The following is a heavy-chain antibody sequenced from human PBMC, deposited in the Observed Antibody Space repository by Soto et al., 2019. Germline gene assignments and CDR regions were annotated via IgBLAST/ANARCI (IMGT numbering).Heavy chain of an antibody. CDR1: GGTFSSYA. CDR3: XXXXXXXXXXGXYYYIMDV. CDR2: IMPIFRTP. J-gene: IGHJ6*02. V-gene: IGHV1-69*12. Sequence: QVQLVQSGAAVKKPGSSVKVSCKASGGTFSSYAISWVRQAPGQGLEWMGGIMPIFRTPDYAQKFQGRVTITADESTSTXXXXXXXXXSXXXGVXXXXXXXXXXXXXGXYYYIMDVWGQGTTVTVSS.